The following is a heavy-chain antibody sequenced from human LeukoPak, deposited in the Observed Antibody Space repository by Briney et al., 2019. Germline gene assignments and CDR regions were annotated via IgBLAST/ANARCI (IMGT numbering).Heavy chain of an antibody. V-gene: IGHV1-2*02. CDR3: ARDPRSPNHYYYMDV. D-gene: IGHD1-14*01. J-gene: IGHJ6*03. CDR1: GGTFSSYA. CDR2: INPNSGGT. Sequence: ASVKVSCKASGGTFSSYAISWVRQAPGQGLEWMGWINPNSGGTNYAQKFQGRVTMTRDTSISTAYMELSRLRSDDTAVYYCARDPRSPNHYYYMDVWGKGTTVTVSS.